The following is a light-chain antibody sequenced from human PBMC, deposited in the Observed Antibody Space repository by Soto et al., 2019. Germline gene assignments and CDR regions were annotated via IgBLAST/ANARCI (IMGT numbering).Light chain of an antibody. Sequence: QSALTQPASVSGSPGQSITISCTGTSSDVGSRNLVSWYQQHPGKAPKLIIYEVTKWPSGVSNRFSGSKSGNTASLTIFGLQAEDEADYYCCSYAGSYTWVFVGGTKLTVL. CDR2: EVT. CDR3: CSYAGSYTWV. V-gene: IGLV2-23*02. CDR1: SSDVGSRNL. J-gene: IGLJ3*02.